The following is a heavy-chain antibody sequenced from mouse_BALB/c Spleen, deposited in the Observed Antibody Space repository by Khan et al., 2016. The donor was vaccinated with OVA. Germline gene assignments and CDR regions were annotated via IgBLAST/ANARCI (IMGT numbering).Heavy chain of an antibody. J-gene: IGHJ3*01. CDR2: INPSNGFT. Sequence: QVQLKESGAELARPGASVKMSCKASGSTFTSSTIHWIKLRPGQGLEWIGFINPSNGFTNYNQKFKDKATLTADKSSTTVYMQLSSLTSDDSAVYNCVRDGAYHRNDGWFAYWGQGTLVTVSA. CDR3: VRDGAYHRNDGWFAY. D-gene: IGHD2-14*01. V-gene: IGHV1-4*01. CDR1: GSTFTSST.